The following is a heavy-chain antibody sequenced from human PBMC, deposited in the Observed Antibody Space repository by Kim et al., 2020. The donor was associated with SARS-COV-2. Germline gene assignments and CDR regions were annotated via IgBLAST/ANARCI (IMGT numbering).Heavy chain of an antibody. CDR2: ISGGGGTT. D-gene: IGHD6-19*01. CDR1: GFTFSSYA. J-gene: IGHJ3*01. Sequence: GGSLRLSCAASGFTFSSYAMSWVRQAPGKGLEWVSAISGGGGTTYYADSVKGRFTISRDNSKNTLYLQMNSLRAEDTAVYYCAKRFTEPLSSGWYFIPVDAFDLGGQGTMVTVSS. V-gene: IGHV3-23*01. CDR3: AKRFTEPLSSGWYFIPVDAFDL.